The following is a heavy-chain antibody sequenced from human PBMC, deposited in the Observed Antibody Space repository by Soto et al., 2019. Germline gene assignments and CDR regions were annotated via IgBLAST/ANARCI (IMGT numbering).Heavy chain of an antibody. D-gene: IGHD6-19*01. CDR1: GGSISSSSYY. CDR2: IYFSGST. J-gene: IGHJ4*02. V-gene: IGHV4-39*01. CDR3: ARHGVAVAGYYFDY. Sequence: SETLSLTCTVSGGSISSSSYYWGWIRQPPGKGMEWIGSIYFSGSTYYNPSLKSRFTISVDTSKNQFSLKLSSVTAADTAVYYCARHGVAVAGYYFDYWGQGTLVTVSS.